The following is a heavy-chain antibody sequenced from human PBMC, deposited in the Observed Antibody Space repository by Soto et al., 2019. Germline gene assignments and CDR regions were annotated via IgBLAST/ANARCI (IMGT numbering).Heavy chain of an antibody. V-gene: IGHV4-59*12. CDR1: GGSISSYY. CDR3: ARSVTP. Sequence: SETLSLTCTVSGGSISSYYWSWIRQPPGKGLEWIGYIYYTGSTNYNPSLKSRVTISVDTSKNQFSLKLSSVTAADTAVYYCARSVTPWGQGTLVTVSS. D-gene: IGHD3-10*01. J-gene: IGHJ5*02. CDR2: IYYTGST.